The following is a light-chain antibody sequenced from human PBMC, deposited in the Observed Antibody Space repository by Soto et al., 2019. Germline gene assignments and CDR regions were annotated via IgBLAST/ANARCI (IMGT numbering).Light chain of an antibody. J-gene: IGLJ1*01. V-gene: IGLV2-23*02. Sequence: QSALTQPASVSGSPGQSITISCTGTRSDIGSYNSIAWYQQHPGKAPRVMIFEVTKRPSGISNRFSGSKSGNTASLTISGLQAEDEADYYCLSYADTAYVFGTGTKVTVL. CDR2: EVT. CDR1: RSDIGSYNS. CDR3: LSYADTAYV.